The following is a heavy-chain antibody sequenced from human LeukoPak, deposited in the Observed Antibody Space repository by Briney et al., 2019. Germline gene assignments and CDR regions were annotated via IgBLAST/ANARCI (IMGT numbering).Heavy chain of an antibody. J-gene: IGHJ4*02. Sequence: PSETLSLTCAVYGGSFSGYYWSWIRQPPGKGLEWIGEINHSGSTNYNPSLKSRVTISVDTSKNQFSLKLSSVTAADTAVYYCARNPFATIFGVVIPPHFDYWGQGTLVTVSS. D-gene: IGHD3-3*01. V-gene: IGHV4-34*01. CDR1: GGSFSGYY. CDR2: INHSGST. CDR3: ARNPFATIFGVVIPPHFDY.